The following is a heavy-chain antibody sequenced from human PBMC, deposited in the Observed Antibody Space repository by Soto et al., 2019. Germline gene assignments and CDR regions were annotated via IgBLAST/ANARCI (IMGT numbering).Heavy chain of an antibody. Sequence: QVQLVQSGAEVKKPGASVKVSCKASGYTFTGYYMHWVRQAPGQGLEWMGWINPNSGGTNYAQKFQGRGTMTRDTSISTAYMELSRLRSDDTAVYYCARGYCSSTGCYTGWFDHWGQGTLVTVSS. CDR3: ARGYCSSTGCYTGWFDH. D-gene: IGHD2-2*02. V-gene: IGHV1-2*02. CDR1: GYTFTGYY. CDR2: INPNSGGT. J-gene: IGHJ5*02.